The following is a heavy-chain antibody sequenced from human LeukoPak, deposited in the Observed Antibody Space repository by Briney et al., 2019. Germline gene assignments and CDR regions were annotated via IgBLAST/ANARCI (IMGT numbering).Heavy chain of an antibody. V-gene: IGHV3-23*01. J-gene: IGHJ6*02. Sequence: GGSLRLSCAASGFTFSNYAMTWVSQAPGKGLEWVSAISGSGGSTYYAESVKGRFTISRDNSKNTQSLQMNSLRAEDTAGYYCAKLDTAMVTDYHGMHVWGQGTTVTVSS. CDR1: GFTFSNYA. CDR3: AKLDTAMVTDYHGMHV. D-gene: IGHD5-18*01. CDR2: ISGSGGST.